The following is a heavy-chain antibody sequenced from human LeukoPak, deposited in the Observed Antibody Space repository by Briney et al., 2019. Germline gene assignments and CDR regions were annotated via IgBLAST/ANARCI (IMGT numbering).Heavy chain of an antibody. CDR3: AREADHYDSSAKDY. D-gene: IGHD3-22*01. J-gene: IGHJ4*02. CDR2: INHSGST. V-gene: IGHV4-34*01. CDR1: GGSFSGYY. Sequence: SETLSLTCAVYGGSFSGYYWSWIRQPPGKGLEWIGEINHSGSTNYNPSLKSRVTISVDTSKNQFSLKLSSVTAADTAVYYCAREADHYDSSAKDYWGQGTLVTVSS.